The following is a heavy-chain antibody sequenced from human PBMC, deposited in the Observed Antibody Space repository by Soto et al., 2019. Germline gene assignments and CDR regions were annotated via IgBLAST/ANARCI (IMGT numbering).Heavy chain of an antibody. J-gene: IGHJ4*02. CDR2: IKQDGNEK. CDR3: ARVLGGGGWYSLWEVLDI. Sequence: GGSLRLSCAVSGFTFSDYWMSWVRQAPGKGLEWAANIKQDGNEKYYVDSVKGRFTISRDNAKNSLYLQMNSLRAEDTAVYYCARVLGGGGWYSLWEVLDIWGKGSLVPVS. V-gene: IGHV3-7*01. D-gene: IGHD6-19*01. CDR1: GFTFSDYW.